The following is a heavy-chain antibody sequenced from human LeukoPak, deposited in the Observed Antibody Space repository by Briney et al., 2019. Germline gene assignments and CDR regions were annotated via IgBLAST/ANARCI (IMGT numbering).Heavy chain of an antibody. D-gene: IGHD6-13*01. J-gene: IGHJ4*02. CDR3: AKVGSSWYHFDC. Sequence: HPGGSLRLSCAASGFTFSSNAMRWVRQAPGKGLEWVSTISGSGYNTYFADSLKGRFTISRDNSKNTLYLQMYSLRAEDTAVYYCAKVGSSWYHFDCWGQGTLVTVSS. V-gene: IGHV3-23*01. CDR2: ISGSGYNT. CDR1: GFTFSSNA.